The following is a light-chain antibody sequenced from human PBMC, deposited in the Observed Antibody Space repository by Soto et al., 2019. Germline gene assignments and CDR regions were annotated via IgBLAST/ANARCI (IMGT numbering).Light chain of an antibody. Sequence: EIVMTQSPATLSVSPGERATLSCRASQNVGNSLAWYQQKPGQAPRLLIYGATTRATGIPARFSGSGSGTDFTLTISRLQSEDFAVYYCQLYNTWPPYTFGQGTKVEIK. CDR3: QLYNTWPPYT. CDR2: GAT. V-gene: IGKV3-15*01. J-gene: IGKJ2*01. CDR1: QNVGNS.